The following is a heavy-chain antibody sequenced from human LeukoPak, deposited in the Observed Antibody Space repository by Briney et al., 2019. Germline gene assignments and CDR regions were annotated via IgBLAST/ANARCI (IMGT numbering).Heavy chain of an antibody. V-gene: IGHV3-73*01. J-gene: IGHJ4*02. D-gene: IGHD6-19*01. CDR1: GFTFSDST. CDR2: IKGKVKTYET. Sequence: GGSLKLSCAASGFTFSDSTMHWVRQASGKGLEWIGHIKGKVKTYETAYAASVKGRFTISRDDSKNTLYLQMNSLKTDDTAVYYCTRQFHSSGWYFTFASWGQGTLVSVSS. CDR3: TRQFHSSGWYFTFAS.